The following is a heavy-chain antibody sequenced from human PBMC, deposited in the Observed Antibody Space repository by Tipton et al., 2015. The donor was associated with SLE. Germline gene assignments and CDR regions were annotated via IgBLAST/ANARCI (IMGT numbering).Heavy chain of an antibody. CDR1: GASISSGSYY. V-gene: IGHV4-39*01. CDR2: IYYSGST. D-gene: IGHD3-9*01. J-gene: IGHJ3*02. Sequence: LRLSCTVSGASISSGSYYWGWIRQPPGKGLEWIGSIYYSGSTYHNPSLKSRVTISVDTSKKQFSLKMTSVTAADTAVYYCATTEDYDVLTGYYKGDSFDIWGQGTMVTVSS. CDR3: ATTEDYDVLTGYYKGDSFDI.